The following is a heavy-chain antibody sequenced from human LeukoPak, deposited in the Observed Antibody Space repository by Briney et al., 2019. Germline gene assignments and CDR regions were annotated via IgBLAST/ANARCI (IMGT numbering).Heavy chain of an antibody. D-gene: IGHD6-6*01. Sequence: SGGSLRLSCAASGFTFSNNWMSWVRQAPGKGLEWVANIKQDGSEKYYVESVRGRFTISRDSAKNSLYLQMNSLRVEDTAVYYCARAIRRWYSSSLDYWGQGTLVTVSS. V-gene: IGHV3-7*01. CDR1: GFTFSNNW. CDR3: ARAIRRWYSSSLDY. CDR2: IKQDGSEK. J-gene: IGHJ4*02.